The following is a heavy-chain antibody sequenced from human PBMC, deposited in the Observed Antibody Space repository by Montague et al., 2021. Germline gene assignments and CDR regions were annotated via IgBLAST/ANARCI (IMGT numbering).Heavy chain of an antibody. CDR2: VVDGGSKV. CDR3: AKGVHSASRPDLFDL. J-gene: IGHJ5*02. CDR1: GFIFTSSA. D-gene: IGHD2-15*01. V-gene: IGHV3-23*01. Sequence: SLRLSCAASGFIFTSSAMTWVRLPPGKGLEWVAGVVDGGSKVHYAESVKGRFTVSRDNAKNTVYLQMNSLTAEDTAVYSCAKGVHSASRPDLFDLWGLGTRVTVSS.